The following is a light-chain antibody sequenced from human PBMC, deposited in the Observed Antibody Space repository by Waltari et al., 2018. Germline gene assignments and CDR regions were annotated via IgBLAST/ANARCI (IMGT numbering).Light chain of an antibody. V-gene: IGKV1-8*01. CDR1: QGISSY. J-gene: IGKJ1*01. CDR2: AAS. CDR3: QQYYSYPQT. Sequence: AIRMTQSPSSFSASTGDRVTITCRASQGISSYLAWYQQKPGKAPKLLIYAASTLTSGVPSRFSGSGSGTDFTLTISCLQSEDFATYYCQQYYSYPQTFGQGTKVEIK.